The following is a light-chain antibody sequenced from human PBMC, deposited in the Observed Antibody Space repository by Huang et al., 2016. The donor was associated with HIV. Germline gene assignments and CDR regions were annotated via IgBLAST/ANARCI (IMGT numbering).Light chain of an antibody. CDR2: WAS. V-gene: IGKV4-1*01. CDR1: QSVLYSSNNKNY. J-gene: IGKJ1*01. Sequence: DIVMTQSPDSLAVSLGERATLNCKSSQSVLYSSNNKNYLAWYQQKPEQSPQLLIYWASTRESGVPDRFSGSGSGTDFTLTISSLQAEDVAVYYCQQYYTTPWTFGQGTKVEIK. CDR3: QQYYTTPWT.